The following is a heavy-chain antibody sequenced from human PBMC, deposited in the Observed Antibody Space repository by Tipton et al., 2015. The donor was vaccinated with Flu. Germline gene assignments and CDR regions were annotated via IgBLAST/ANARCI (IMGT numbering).Heavy chain of an antibody. CDR2: IYTSGST. D-gene: IGHD2-2*01. CDR3: ARDANSSIKGRKESGWFDP. CDR1: GGSISSYY. Sequence: TLSLTCTVSGGSISSYYWSWIRQPAGKGLEWIGRIYTSGSTNYNPSLKSRVTMSVDTSKNQFSLKLSSVTAADTAVYYCARDANSSIKGRKESGWFDPWGQGTLVTVSS. J-gene: IGHJ5*02. V-gene: IGHV4-4*07.